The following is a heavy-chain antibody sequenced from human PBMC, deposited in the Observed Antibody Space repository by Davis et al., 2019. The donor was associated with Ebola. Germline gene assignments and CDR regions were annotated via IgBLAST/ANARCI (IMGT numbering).Heavy chain of an antibody. V-gene: IGHV4-30-4*01. Sequence: LRLSCTVSGGSISSGDYYWSWIRQPPGKGLEWIGYIYYSGSTYYNPSLKSRVTISVDTSKNQFSLKLSSVTAADTAVYYCATITQYYDFWSGYYIPRWFDPWGQGTLVTVSS. J-gene: IGHJ5*02. D-gene: IGHD3-3*01. CDR3: ATITQYYDFWSGYYIPRWFDP. CDR2: IYYSGST. CDR1: GGSISSGDYY.